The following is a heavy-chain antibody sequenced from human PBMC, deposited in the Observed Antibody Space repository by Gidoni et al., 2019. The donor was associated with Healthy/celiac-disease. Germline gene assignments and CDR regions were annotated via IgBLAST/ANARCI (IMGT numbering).Heavy chain of an antibody. J-gene: IGHJ4*02. V-gene: IGHV4-31*03. CDR2: IYYSGST. CDR3: ARGTDYGDYYFDY. Sequence: QVQLQESGPGLVKPSRTMSLTCTCSGVSISSGGYYWSWIRQQPGKGLEWIGYIYYSGSTYYNPSLKSRVTISVDTSKNQFSLKLSSVTAADTAVYYCARGTDYGDYYFDYWGQGTLVTVSS. CDR1: GVSISSGGYY. D-gene: IGHD4-17*01.